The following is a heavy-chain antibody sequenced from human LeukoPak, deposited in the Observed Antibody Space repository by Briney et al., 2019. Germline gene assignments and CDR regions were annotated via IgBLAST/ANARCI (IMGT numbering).Heavy chain of an antibody. D-gene: IGHD6-6*01. Sequence: SVKVSCKASGGTFSSYAISWVRQAPGQGLEWTGGIIPIFGTANYAQKFQGRVTITADESTSTAYMELSSLRSEDTAVYYCARGGSIAARGGHMDVWGKGTTVTVSS. J-gene: IGHJ6*03. V-gene: IGHV1-69*13. CDR3: ARGGSIAARGGHMDV. CDR1: GGTFSSYA. CDR2: IIPIFGTA.